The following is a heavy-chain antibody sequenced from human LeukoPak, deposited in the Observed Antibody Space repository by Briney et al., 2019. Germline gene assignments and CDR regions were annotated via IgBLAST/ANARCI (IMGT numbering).Heavy chain of an antibody. J-gene: IGHJ4*02. CDR2: ISGSGGST. Sequence: GGSLRLSCAASGFTLSSYAMSWVRQAPGKGLEWVSAISGSGGSTYYADSVKGRFTISIDNSKNTLYLQMNSLRAEDTAVYYCAKVAVNCGGDCYSEDYWGQGTLVTVSS. D-gene: IGHD2-21*02. CDR3: AKVAVNCGGDCYSEDY. V-gene: IGHV3-23*01. CDR1: GFTLSSYA.